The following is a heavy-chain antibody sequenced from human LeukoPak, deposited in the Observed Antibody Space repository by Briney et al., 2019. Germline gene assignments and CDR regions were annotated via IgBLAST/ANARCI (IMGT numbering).Heavy chain of an antibody. CDR2: ISAYKGNT. J-gene: IGHJ4*02. Sequence: ASVKVSCKASGYTFTSYGISWVRQAPGQGLEWMGWISAYKGNTNYAQKLQGRVTMTTDTSTGTAYMELRSLRSDDTAVYYCARDFGLVRYSYGSIYYFDYWGQGTLVTVSS. CDR1: GYTFTSYG. CDR3: ARDFGLVRYSYGSIYYFDY. D-gene: IGHD5-18*01. V-gene: IGHV1-18*01.